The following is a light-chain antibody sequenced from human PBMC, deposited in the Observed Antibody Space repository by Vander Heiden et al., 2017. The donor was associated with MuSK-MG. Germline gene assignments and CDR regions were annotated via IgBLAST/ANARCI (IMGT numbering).Light chain of an antibody. V-gene: IGLV2-11*01. J-gene: IGLJ3*02. CDR2: DVS. CDR1: SSDVGGYNY. Sequence: QSALTQPRSVSGSPGPSVTISCTGTSSDVGGYNYVSWYQQHPGKAPKLMIYDVSKRPSGVPDRFSGSKSGNTASLTISGLQAEDEADYYCCSYAGSYTLRVFGGGTKLTVL. CDR3: CSYAGSYTLRV.